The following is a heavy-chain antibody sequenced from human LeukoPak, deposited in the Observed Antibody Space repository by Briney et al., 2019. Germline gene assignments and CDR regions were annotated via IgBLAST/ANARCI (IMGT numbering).Heavy chain of an antibody. V-gene: IGHV3-21*01. CDR1: GFTFSSYA. J-gene: IGHJ4*02. D-gene: IGHD5-12*01. CDR2: ISFDSGDET. CDR3: TRDLPATISLGDDY. Sequence: GGSLRLSCAASGFTFSSYAMSWVRQAPGKGLEWVSSISFDSGDETLYADSVKGRFTISRDNTKNSMFLQMDSLTVEDTALYFCTRDLPATISLGDDYWGPGTPVTVSS.